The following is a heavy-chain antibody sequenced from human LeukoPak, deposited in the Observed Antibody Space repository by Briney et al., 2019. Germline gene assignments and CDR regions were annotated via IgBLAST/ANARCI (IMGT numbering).Heavy chain of an antibody. D-gene: IGHD3-22*01. CDR2: ISYDGSNK. CDR1: GVTFSSYG. CDR3: AKDLTMIVGPRDC. Sequence: GGSLRLSCAASGVTFSSYGMHWVRQAPGKGLEWVAVISYDGSNKYYADSVKGRFTISRDNSKNTLYLQMNSLRAEDTAVYYCAKDLTMIVGPRDCWGQGVLVTVSS. J-gene: IGHJ4*02. V-gene: IGHV3-30*18.